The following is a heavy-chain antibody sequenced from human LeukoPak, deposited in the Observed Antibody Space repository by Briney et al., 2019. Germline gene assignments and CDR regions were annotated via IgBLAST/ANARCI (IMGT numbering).Heavy chain of an antibody. V-gene: IGHV1-8*01. CDR2: MNPNSGNT. CDR3: ARAARYYGSGSYYQYYFDY. CDR1: GYTFTSYD. Sequence: GASVKVSCKASGYTFTSYDINWVRQATGQGLEWMGWMNPNSGNTGYAQKFQGRVTMTRNTSISTAYMELSSLRSEDTAVYYCARAARYYGSGSYYQYYFDYWGQGTLVTVSS. J-gene: IGHJ4*02. D-gene: IGHD3-10*01.